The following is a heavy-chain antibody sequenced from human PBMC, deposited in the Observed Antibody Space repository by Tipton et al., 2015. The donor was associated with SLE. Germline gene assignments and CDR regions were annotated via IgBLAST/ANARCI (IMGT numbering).Heavy chain of an antibody. Sequence: GLVKPSETLSLTCAVYRGSFSGYYWSWIRQPPGKGLEWIGEINHSGSTNYNPSLKSRVTISVDTSKNQFSLKLSSVTAADTAVYYCARDDYGGPPRPFDIWGQGTVVTVS. CDR1: RGSFSGYY. D-gene: IGHD4-23*01. V-gene: IGHV4-34*01. CDR2: INHSGST. CDR3: ARDDYGGPPRPFDI. J-gene: IGHJ3*02.